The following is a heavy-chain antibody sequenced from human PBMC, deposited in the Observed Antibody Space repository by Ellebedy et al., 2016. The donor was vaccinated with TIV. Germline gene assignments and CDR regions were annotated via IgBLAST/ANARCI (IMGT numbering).Heavy chain of an antibody. V-gene: IGHV3-23*01. CDR3: AKYQGSGSIRPFDY. CDR2: ISDSGIST. CDR1: GFPFNIYA. Sequence: PGGSLRLSCAASGFPFNIYAMTWVRQAPGKGLEWVSGISDSGISTHYADSVKGRFIISRDNPTNTLYLQMNSLRAEDTAVYYCAKYQGSGSIRPFDYWGQGTLVTVSS. D-gene: IGHD6-19*01. J-gene: IGHJ4*02.